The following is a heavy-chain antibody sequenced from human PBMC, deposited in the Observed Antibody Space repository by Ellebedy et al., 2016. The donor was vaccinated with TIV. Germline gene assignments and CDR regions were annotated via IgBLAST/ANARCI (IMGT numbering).Heavy chain of an antibody. CDR2: ISSNGGST. Sequence: GESLKISCSASGFTFSSYAMHWVRQAPGKGLEYVSAISSNGGSTYYADSVKGRFTISRDNSKNTLYLQMNSLRAEDTAVYYCARGYDILTGSIGYWGQGTLVTVSS. V-gene: IGHV3-64*04. CDR1: GFTFSSYA. CDR3: ARGYDILTGSIGY. D-gene: IGHD3-9*01. J-gene: IGHJ4*02.